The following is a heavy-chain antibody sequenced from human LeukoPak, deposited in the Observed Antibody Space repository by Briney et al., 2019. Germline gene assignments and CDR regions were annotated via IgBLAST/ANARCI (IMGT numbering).Heavy chain of an antibody. CDR2: ISNSGGST. Sequence: GGSLRLSCAASGFTFSSYAMNWVRQAPGKGLEWVSGISNSGGSTYYADSVKGRFTISRDNSKNTLYLQMNSLRAEDTAAYYCARERGSSGGNTNGYFDYWGQGALVTVSS. V-gene: IGHV3-23*01. CDR1: GFTFSSYA. J-gene: IGHJ4*02. CDR3: ARERGSSGGNTNGYFDY. D-gene: IGHD4-23*01.